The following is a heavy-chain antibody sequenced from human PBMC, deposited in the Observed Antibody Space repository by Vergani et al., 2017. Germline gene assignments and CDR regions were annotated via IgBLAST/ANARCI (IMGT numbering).Heavy chain of an antibody. D-gene: IGHD6-19*01. CDR2: IYYSGST. J-gene: IGHJ4*02. Sequence: QLQLQESGPGLVKPSETLSLTCTVSGGSISSSSYYWGWIRQPPGKGLEWIGSIYYSGSTYYNPSLKSRVTISVDPSKNQFSLKLSSVTAADTAVSYCARLRQQLGWGGAVAGTGIDYWGQGTLVTVSS. V-gene: IGHV4-39*01. CDR1: GGSISSSSYY. CDR3: ARLRQQLGWGGAVAGTGIDY.